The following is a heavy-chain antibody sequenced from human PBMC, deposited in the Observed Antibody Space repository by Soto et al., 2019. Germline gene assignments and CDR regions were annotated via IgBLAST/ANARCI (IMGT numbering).Heavy chain of an antibody. CDR3: ARESHEIEGVSVSVLGPFNWFDP. D-gene: IGHD3-10*01. V-gene: IGHV1-69*06. Sequence: QVQLVQSEAEVKKPGSSVRVSCKTAGGSFSNYSISWVRQAPGQGLEWMGEINPVVGPANYARKLQGRHTITADRSTSTAYMDLTSLTSEDTAVYYCARESHEIEGVSVSVLGPFNWFDPWGQGTLVTVTS. CDR2: INPVVGPA. CDR1: GGSFSNYS. J-gene: IGHJ5*02.